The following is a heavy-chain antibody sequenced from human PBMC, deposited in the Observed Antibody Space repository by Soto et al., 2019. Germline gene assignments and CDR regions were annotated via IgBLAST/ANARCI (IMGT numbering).Heavy chain of an antibody. Sequence: EVQLVESGGGLVQPGGSLKLSCAASGLTFSDSAIHWVRQASGKGLEWVGRIRSKTNNYATTYAASVKGRFTISRDDSKNTEYLQMNRLKPEDRAVYYCTRPNNELRFYSYNGIDVWGQGNTVTVSS. D-gene: IGHD5-12*01. CDR3: TRPNNELRFYSYNGIDV. CDR1: GLTFSDSA. J-gene: IGHJ6*02. CDR2: IRSKTNNYAT. V-gene: IGHV3-73*02.